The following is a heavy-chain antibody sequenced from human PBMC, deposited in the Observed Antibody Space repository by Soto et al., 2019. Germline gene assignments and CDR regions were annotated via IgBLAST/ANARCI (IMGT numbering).Heavy chain of an antibody. Sequence: GASVKVSCKASGGTFSSYAISWVRQAPGQGLEWMGGIIPIFGTANYAQKFQGRVTITADKSTSTAYMELSSLRSEDTAVYYCARGRSRIQLWSTFYYYGMDVWGQGTTVTVSS. CDR1: GGTFSSYA. J-gene: IGHJ6*02. D-gene: IGHD5-18*01. CDR3: ARGRSRIQLWSTFYYYGMDV. CDR2: IIPIFGTA. V-gene: IGHV1-69*06.